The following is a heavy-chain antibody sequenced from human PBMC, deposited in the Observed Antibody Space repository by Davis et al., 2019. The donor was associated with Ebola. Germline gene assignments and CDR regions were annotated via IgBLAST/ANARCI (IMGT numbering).Heavy chain of an antibody. D-gene: IGHD6-19*01. Sequence: SQTLSLTCAISGDSVSSNIAVWNWIRQSPSRGLEWLGRTYYRSKWFYDYAVAVKSRITINPDTSKNQFSLQLDSVTPEDTAFYYCARGWMRDGFDIWGQGTLVTVSS. V-gene: IGHV6-1*01. CDR1: GDSVSSNIAV. J-gene: IGHJ3*02. CDR3: ARGWMRDGFDI. CDR2: TYYRSKWFY.